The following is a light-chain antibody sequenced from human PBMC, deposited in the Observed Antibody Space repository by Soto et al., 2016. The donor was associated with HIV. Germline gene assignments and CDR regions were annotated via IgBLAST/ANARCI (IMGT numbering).Light chain of an antibody. CDR2: AAS. V-gene: IGKV1-17*01. J-gene: IGKJ3*01. CDR3: QQLNSYLFT. CDR1: QDIRND. Sequence: DNQMTQSPSSLSASLGDRVTITCRASQDIRNDLGWYQQTPGKAPKRLIYAASSLQSGVPSRFSGSGSGTEFTLTISSLQPEDFATYYCQQLNSYLFTFGPGTKVDIK.